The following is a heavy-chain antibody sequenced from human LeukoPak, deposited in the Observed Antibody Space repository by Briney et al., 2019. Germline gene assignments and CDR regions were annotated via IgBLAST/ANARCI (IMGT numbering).Heavy chain of an antibody. Sequence: ASVNVSCKASGYTFTGYYMHWVRQAPGQGLEWMGRINPNSGGTNYAQKFQGRVTMTRDTSISTAYMELSRLRSDDTAVYYCARARGLRYFDWGDYFDYWGQGTLVTVSS. CDR3: ARARGLRYFDWGDYFDY. CDR2: INPNSGGT. CDR1: GYTFTGYY. J-gene: IGHJ4*02. V-gene: IGHV1-2*06. D-gene: IGHD3-9*01.